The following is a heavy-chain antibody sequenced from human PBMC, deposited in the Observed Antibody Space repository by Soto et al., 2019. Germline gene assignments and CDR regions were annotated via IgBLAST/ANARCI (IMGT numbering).Heavy chain of an antibody. CDR3: AKVHPYYDFC. J-gene: IGHJ4*02. CDR2: ASASGSGT. CDR1: GFTFSDFA. V-gene: IGHV3-23*01. D-gene: IGHD3-3*01. Sequence: GGSLRLSCAASGFTFSDFAMAWVRQAPGKGLEWVSSASASGSGTYYADSVKGRFTISRDNSKNTLYLQMNSLRAEDTAVYYCAKVHPYYDFCWGQGTLVTVSS.